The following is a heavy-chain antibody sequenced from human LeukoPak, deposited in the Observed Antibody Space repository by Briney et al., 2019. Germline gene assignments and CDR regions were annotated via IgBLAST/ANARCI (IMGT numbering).Heavy chain of an antibody. V-gene: IGHV3-23*01. Sequence: GGSLRLSCVVSGFISSNYALSWVRQAPGKGLDWVSAISSSGANTYYPGSVKGRFTISRDNSKNTLYLQMNSLRAEDTAVYYCAKVKVGAPVPWGYFDYWGQGTLVTVSS. CDR3: AKVKVGAPVPWGYFDY. J-gene: IGHJ4*02. CDR1: GFISSNYA. D-gene: IGHD1-26*01. CDR2: ISSSGANT.